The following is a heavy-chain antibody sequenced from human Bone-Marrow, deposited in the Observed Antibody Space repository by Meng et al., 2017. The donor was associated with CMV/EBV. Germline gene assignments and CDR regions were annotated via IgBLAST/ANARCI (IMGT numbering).Heavy chain of an antibody. Sequence: GESLKISWAASGFTFSNAWMSWVRQAPGKGLEWVGRIKSKTDGGTTDYAAPVKGRFTISRDDSKNTLYLQMNSLKTEDTAVYYCTTEVGSMVVTHWGQGTLVTVSS. CDR2: IKSKTDGGTT. CDR1: GFTFSNAW. V-gene: IGHV3-15*01. CDR3: TTEVGSMVVTH. J-gene: IGHJ4*02. D-gene: IGHD4-23*01.